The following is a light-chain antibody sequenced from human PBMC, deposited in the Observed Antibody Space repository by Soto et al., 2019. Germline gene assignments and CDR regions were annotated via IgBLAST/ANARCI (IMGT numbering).Light chain of an antibody. V-gene: IGKV1-6*01. Sequence: AIQMTQSPSSLSASVGDIVTINCRASQDIRNDLGWYQQKPGKAPKLLIYAASSLQSEVPSRFSGSGSGTDFTLTISSLQPEDSAVYYCQQRNIWPPVTFGQGTRLEIK. CDR2: AAS. J-gene: IGKJ5*01. CDR1: QDIRND. CDR3: QQRNIWPPVT.